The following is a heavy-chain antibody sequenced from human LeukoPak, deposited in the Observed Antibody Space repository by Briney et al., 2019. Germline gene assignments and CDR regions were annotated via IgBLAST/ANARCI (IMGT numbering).Heavy chain of an antibody. CDR3: AKESGKFDY. CDR1: GLPIADFA. V-gene: IGHV3-43*02. Sequence: GGSLRLSCVASGLPIADFAMHWVRQAPGKGLEWVSLISGDGVSTFYADSVKGRFSISRDNSKNSLYLEMNSPRTEDAAMYYCAKESGKFDYWGQGTLVAVSS. CDR2: ISGDGVST. J-gene: IGHJ4*02.